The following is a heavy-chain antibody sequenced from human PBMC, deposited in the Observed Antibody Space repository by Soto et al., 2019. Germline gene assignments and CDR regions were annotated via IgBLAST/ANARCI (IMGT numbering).Heavy chain of an antibody. D-gene: IGHD6-19*01. CDR3: GRRYGWNFDY. CDR1: GGSISGYY. J-gene: IGHJ4*02. Sequence: SETLFLTCIVSGGSISGYYWNWIRQPPGKGLEWIGCIYYSGSTNYNPSLKSRVTISVDTSKNQFSLKLSSVTAADTAVYYCGRRYGWNFDYWGQGTLVTVSS. V-gene: IGHV4-59*08. CDR2: IYYSGST.